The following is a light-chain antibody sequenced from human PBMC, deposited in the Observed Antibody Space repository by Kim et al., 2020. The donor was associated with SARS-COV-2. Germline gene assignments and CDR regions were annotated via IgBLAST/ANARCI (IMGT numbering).Light chain of an antibody. CDR3: QQYGSSPYT. V-gene: IGKV3-20*01. J-gene: IGKJ2*01. CDR1: QSVSSIY. CDR2: CAS. Sequence: LFSVETSTLSCRASQSVSSIYLAWYLQKPGLAPRFLIYCASSRATGIPDRFSVSGSGTDFTLTISRLEPEDFAVYYCQQYGSSPYTFGQETKLEIK.